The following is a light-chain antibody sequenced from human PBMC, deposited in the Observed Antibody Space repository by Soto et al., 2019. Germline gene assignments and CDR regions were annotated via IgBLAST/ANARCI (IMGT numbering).Light chain of an antibody. CDR2: DVS. V-gene: IGLV2-14*01. J-gene: IGLJ1*01. CDR1: SRDVGGYNY. CDR3: SSYTSSSTRLYV. Sequence: QSALTQPASVSGSPGQSITISCTGTSRDVGGYNYVSWYQQHPGKAPKLMIYDVSNRPSGVSNRFSGSKSGNTASLTISGLQAADEADYYCSSYTSSSTRLYVFGTGTKVTVL.